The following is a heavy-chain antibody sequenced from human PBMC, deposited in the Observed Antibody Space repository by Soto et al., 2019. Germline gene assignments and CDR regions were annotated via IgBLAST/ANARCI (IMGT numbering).Heavy chain of an antibody. V-gene: IGHV2-5*02. Sequence: QITLKESGPALVKPTQTLTLTCTFSGFSLSTSGVGVGWIRQPPGEALEWLALIYWDDYKHFSPSLESRLTNTKDPSKNQGGLKMTNMDPVDTATYYLGHKGGGDRILDYWGQGTLVTVSS. CDR1: GFSLSTSGVG. J-gene: IGHJ4*02. D-gene: IGHD3-16*01. CDR3: GHKGGGDRILDY. CDR2: IYWDDYK.